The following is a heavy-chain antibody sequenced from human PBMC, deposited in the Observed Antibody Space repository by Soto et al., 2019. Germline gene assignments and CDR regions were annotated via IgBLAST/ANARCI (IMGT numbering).Heavy chain of an antibody. CDR2: IIPMFGTA. Sequence: QVKLVQSGAEVKKPESSVKVSCKAPGGTFSTYAISWVRQAPGQGLEWMGGIIPMFGTANYAQRLQDRVTITADESTNTVYMELSSLRSEDTAVYFCASGIQLWLRRINNGYSGWGQGTLVTVSS. D-gene: IGHD5-18*01. J-gene: IGHJ4*02. CDR1: GGTFSTYA. CDR3: ASGIQLWLRRINNGYSG. V-gene: IGHV1-69*12.